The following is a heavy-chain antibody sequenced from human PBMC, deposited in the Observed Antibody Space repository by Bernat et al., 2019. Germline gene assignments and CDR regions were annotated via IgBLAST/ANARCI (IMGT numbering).Heavy chain of an antibody. CDR2: IYYSGST. J-gene: IGHJ6*04. Sequence: QLQLKESGPGLVKTSETLSLTCTVSGASISSKYYFWGWIRQPPGKGLEWIGYIYYSGSTNYNPSLKSRVTISVDTSKNQFSLKLSSVTAADTAVYYCARQSLSFYGMDVWGKGTTVTVSS. V-gene: IGHV4-61*05. CDR3: ARQSLSFYGMDV. CDR1: GASISSKYYF.